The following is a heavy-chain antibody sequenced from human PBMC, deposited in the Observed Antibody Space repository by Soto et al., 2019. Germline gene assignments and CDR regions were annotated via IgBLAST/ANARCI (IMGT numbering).Heavy chain of an antibody. D-gene: IGHD6-13*01. J-gene: IGHJ5*02. V-gene: IGHV4-34*01. CDR1: GGSFSGYY. CDR2: INHSGST. CDR3: ARLIAAAAPGDYNWSDP. Sequence: QVQLQQWGAGLLKPSETLSLTCAVYGGSFSGYYWSWIRQPPGKGLEWIGEINHSGSTNYNPSLKSRVTISVDTAKNQFSLKLSSVTSADTAVYYCARLIAAAAPGDYNWSDPWGQGTLVTVSS.